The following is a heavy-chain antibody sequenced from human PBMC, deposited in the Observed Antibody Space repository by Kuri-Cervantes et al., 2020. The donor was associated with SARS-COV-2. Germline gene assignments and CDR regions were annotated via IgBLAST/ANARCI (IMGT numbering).Heavy chain of an antibody. V-gene: IGHV3-48*04. CDR1: GFIFSSHS. J-gene: IGHJ6*03. CDR2: ISSSSSTI. CDR3: AKDGHDFWSGYYAPARNYYYYMDV. D-gene: IGHD3-3*01. Sequence: GESLKISCAASGFIFSSHSMNWVRQAPGKGLEWVSYISSSSSTIYHADSVKGRFTISRDNAKNSLYLQMNSLRAEGTAVYYCAKDGHDFWSGYYAPARNYYYYMDVWGKGTTVTVSS.